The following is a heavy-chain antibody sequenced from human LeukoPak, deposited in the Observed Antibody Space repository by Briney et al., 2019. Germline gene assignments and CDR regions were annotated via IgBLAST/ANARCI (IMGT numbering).Heavy chain of an antibody. J-gene: IGHJ4*02. D-gene: IGHD3-22*01. CDR3: ATRKPYYYDSSGYTYDY. Sequence: ASVKVSCDVSGYTLTELSMHWVRQAPGKGLEWMGGFDPEDGETIYAQKFQGRVTMTEDTSTDTAYMELSSLRSEDTAVYYCATRKPYYYDSSGYTYDYWGQGTLVTVSS. V-gene: IGHV1-24*01. CDR1: GYTLTELS. CDR2: FDPEDGET.